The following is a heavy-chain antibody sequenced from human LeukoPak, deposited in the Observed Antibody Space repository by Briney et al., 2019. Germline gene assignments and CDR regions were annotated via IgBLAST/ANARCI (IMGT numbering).Heavy chain of an antibody. D-gene: IGHD2-15*01. CDR2: IYTSANT. V-gene: IGHV4-4*07. J-gene: IGHJ4*02. CDR1: GASISSYY. CDR3: TRHTTPGYCSSDSCHPIEN. Sequence: PSETLSLTCNVSGASISSYYWSWIRQPAGKGLEWIGRIYTSANTNYNPSFKSRATISIDRSKNQFSLNLPSVTAADTAVYYCTRHTTPGYCSSDSCHPIENWGQGTLVTVSS.